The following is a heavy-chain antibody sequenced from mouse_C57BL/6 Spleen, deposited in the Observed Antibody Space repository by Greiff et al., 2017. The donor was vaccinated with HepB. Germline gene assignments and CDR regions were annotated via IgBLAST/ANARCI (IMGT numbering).Heavy chain of an antibody. D-gene: IGHD3-2*02. CDR2: IYPGDGDT. V-gene: IGHV1-82*01. CDR3: ARDSSGYVVFAY. J-gene: IGHJ3*01. CDR1: GYAFSSSW. Sequence: QVQLQQSGPELVKPGASVKISCKASGYAFSSSWMNWVKQRPGKGLEWIGRIYPGDGDTNYNGKFKGKATLTADKSSSTAYMQLSSLTSEDSAVYFCARDSSGYVVFAYWGQGTLVTVSA.